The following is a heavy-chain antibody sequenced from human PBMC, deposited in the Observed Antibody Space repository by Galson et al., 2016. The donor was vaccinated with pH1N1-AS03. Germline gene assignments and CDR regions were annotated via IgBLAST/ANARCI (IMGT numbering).Heavy chain of an antibody. V-gene: IGHV1-2*06. CDR1: GYTLTAYY. J-gene: IGHJ3*01. Sequence: SVKVSCKVSGYTLTAYYIHWVRQAPGQGLEWMGLINPKTEGTYSAQKFQGRVTMTRDTSVSTAYMELTWLTSDYTAVYYWARAGIVETVMMRCGGDCYSTDYWGQGTMVTVSS. CDR3: ARAGIVETVMMRCGGDCYSTDY. D-gene: IGHD2-21*02. CDR2: INPKTEGT.